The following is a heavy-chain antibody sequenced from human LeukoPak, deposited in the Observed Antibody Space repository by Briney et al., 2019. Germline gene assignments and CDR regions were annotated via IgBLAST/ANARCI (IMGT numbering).Heavy chain of an antibody. J-gene: IGHJ4*02. V-gene: IGHV3-30*18. Sequence: AGGSLRLSCAASGFTFSSYGMHWVRQAPGKGLEWVAVISYDGSNKYYADSVKGRFTISRDNSKNTLYLQMNSLRAEDTAVYYCAKDLSWYSARGGLDYWGQGTLVTVSS. D-gene: IGHD6-13*01. CDR3: AKDLSWYSARGGLDY. CDR1: GFTFSSYG. CDR2: ISYDGSNK.